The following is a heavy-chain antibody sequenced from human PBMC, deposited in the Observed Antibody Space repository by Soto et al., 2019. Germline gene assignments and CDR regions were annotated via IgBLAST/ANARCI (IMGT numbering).Heavy chain of an antibody. CDR3: ARDGRYSSSWYCSMDV. CDR1: GFTFSSYS. J-gene: IGHJ6*02. D-gene: IGHD6-13*01. V-gene: IGHV3-48*02. Sequence: GGSLRLSCAASGFTFSSYSMNWVRQAPGKGLEWVSYISSSSSTIYYADSVKGRFTISRDNAKNSLYLQMNSLRDEDTAVYYCARDGRYSSSWYCSMDVWGQGTTVTVSS. CDR2: ISSSSSTI.